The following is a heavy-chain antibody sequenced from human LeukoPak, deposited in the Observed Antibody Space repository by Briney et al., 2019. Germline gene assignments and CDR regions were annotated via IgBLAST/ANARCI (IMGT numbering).Heavy chain of an antibody. J-gene: IGHJ4*02. CDR2: ISSGSSTI. V-gene: IGHV3-48*02. CDR3: SRDTGDYSFVC. Sequence: GGSLRLSCAASGFTFSTYNMNWVRQAPGKGLEWVTYISSGSSTINYADSVKDRFTIYRDNAKNSLYLQMTSLRDEYTAVYAFSRDTGDYSFVCWGAGTPVTVSS. D-gene: IGHD4-17*01. CDR1: GFTFSTYN.